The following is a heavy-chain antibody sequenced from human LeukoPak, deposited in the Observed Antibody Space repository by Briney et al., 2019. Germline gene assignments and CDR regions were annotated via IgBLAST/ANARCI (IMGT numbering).Heavy chain of an antibody. CDR1: GFTFSSYS. Sequence: GGSLRLSCAASGFTFSSYSMNWVRQAPGKGLEWVTFIRYDGDSESYADSVKGRFTISRDNSKNTLYLQMNSLRAEDTAVYYCAKQSLADCIRCPFDSWGQGALVTVSS. V-gene: IGHV3-30*02. D-gene: IGHD2-15*01. CDR2: IRYDGDSE. J-gene: IGHJ4*02. CDR3: AKQSLADCIRCPFDS.